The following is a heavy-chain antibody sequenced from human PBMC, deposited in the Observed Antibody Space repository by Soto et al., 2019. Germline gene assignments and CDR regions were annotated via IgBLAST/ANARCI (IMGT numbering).Heavy chain of an antibody. J-gene: IGHJ3*01. V-gene: IGHV3-23*01. D-gene: IGHD3-3*01. CDR2: ISGNGAST. Sequence: EVKLLESGGGLAQPGGSLRLSCVGSGFTFDSYAISWVRQAPGKGLQWISAISGNGASTDYAHSVKSRFTISRDNSKNTVHLQMNSLRAEDTALYYCAKDTVGGYSFWSGYYSDGLDVWGQGTMVTVSS. CDR1: GFTFDSYA. CDR3: AKDTVGGYSFWSGYYSDGLDV.